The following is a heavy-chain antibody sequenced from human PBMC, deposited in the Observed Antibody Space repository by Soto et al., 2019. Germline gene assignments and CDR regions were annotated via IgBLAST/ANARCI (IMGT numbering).Heavy chain of an antibody. D-gene: IGHD4-17*01. CDR3: VKEGAVPGEPFWYFDL. V-gene: IGHV3-72*01. CDR2: ARNKVNAYTT. Sequence: EVQLVESGGGLVHPGGSLRLVCAASGFTLSDYSLDCVRQAPGTGLEWVGRARNKVNAYTTEYAASVKGRFTISRDDSKNSLYLQMNRLTTEDTALYYCVKEGAVPGEPFWYFDLWGRGTLVTVSS. J-gene: IGHJ2*01. CDR1: GFTLSDYS.